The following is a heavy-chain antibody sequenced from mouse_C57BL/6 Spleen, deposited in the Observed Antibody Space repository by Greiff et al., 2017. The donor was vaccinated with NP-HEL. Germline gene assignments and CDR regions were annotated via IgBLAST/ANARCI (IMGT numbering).Heavy chain of an antibody. V-gene: IGHV1-39*01. D-gene: IGHD2-4*01. CDR1: GYSFTDYN. Sequence: EVKVVESGPELVKPGASVKISCKASGYSFTDYNMNWVKQSNGKSLEWIGVINPNYGTTSYNQKFKGKATLTVDQSSSTAYMQLNSLTSEDSAVYYCASPFYDYDERNWYFDVWGTGTTVTVSS. CDR3: ASPFYDYDERNWYFDV. CDR2: INPNYGTT. J-gene: IGHJ1*03.